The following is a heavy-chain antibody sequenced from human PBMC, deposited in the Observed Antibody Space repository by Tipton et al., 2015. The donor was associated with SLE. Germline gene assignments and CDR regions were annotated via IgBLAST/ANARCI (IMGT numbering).Heavy chain of an antibody. CDR2: INHSGST. D-gene: IGHD3-10*01. Sequence: TLSLTCTVSGGSISSSSYYWGWRRQPPGKGLEWIGEINHSGSTNYNPSLKSRVTISVDTSKNQFSLKLSSVTAADTAVYYCARRGSGSYDIWGQGTMVTVSS. J-gene: IGHJ3*02. V-gene: IGHV4-39*07. CDR1: GGSISSSSYY. CDR3: ARRGSGSYDI.